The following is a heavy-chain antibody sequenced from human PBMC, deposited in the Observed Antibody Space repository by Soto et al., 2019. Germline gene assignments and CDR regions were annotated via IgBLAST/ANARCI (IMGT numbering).Heavy chain of an antibody. CDR3: ARDGHYRADSFDI. Sequence: EAQLLESGGGSVQPGGSLRLSCAASGFTFSSHGMSWIRQAPGKGLEWISGLSRGGGSTYYVDSVKGRFTISRDNAKNSLDLIMKCLRVEDKALYYCARDGHYRADSFDIWGQGTMVTVSS. CDR1: GFTFSSHG. CDR2: LSRGGGST. J-gene: IGHJ3*02. D-gene: IGHD1-26*01. V-gene: IGHV3-23*01.